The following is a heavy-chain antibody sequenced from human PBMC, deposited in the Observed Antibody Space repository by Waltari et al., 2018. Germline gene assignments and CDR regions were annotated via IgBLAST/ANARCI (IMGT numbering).Heavy chain of an antibody. CDR3: ARDPQLWFGVFDY. J-gene: IGHJ4*02. CDR2: ISSSSSYI. D-gene: IGHD3-10*01. Sequence: EVQLVESGGGLVKPGGSLRLSCAASGFTFSSYSMNWVRQAPGKGLEWFSSISSSSSYIYYADSVKGRFTISRDNAKNSLYLQMNSLRAEDTAVYYCARDPQLWFGVFDYWGQGTLVTVSS. V-gene: IGHV3-21*01. CDR1: GFTFSSYS.